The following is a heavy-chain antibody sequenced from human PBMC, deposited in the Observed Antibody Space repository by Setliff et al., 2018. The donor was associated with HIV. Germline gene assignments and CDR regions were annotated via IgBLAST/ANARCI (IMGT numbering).Heavy chain of an antibody. D-gene: IGHD3-3*01. Sequence: SVKVSCKASGDIINRYAISWVRQAPGQGLEWMGGIIPLFGVANYAQMFQGRVTFTADESTRTAYMELSSLRSEDTAVYYCARVPEIQLSGLVTSWGAFDVWGQGTRVTVS. CDR2: IIPLFGVA. CDR3: ARVPEIQLSGLVTSWGAFDV. J-gene: IGHJ3*01. CDR1: GDIINRYA. V-gene: IGHV1-69*13.